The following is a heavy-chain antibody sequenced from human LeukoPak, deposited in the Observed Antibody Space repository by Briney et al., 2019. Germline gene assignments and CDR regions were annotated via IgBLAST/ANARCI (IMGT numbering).Heavy chain of an antibody. CDR3: ARAGY. CDR1: AHTFTIYY. V-gene: IGHV1-2*07. CDR2: INPNIGRT. J-gene: IGHJ4*02. Sequence: SMTVACNAAAHTFTIYYVHCVRHAHEQGLEWMGSINPNIGRTNYAHKSEDTVTMTRDKFISTAYMEMSRLRSDETAVYYCARAGYWGQGNLVLVSA.